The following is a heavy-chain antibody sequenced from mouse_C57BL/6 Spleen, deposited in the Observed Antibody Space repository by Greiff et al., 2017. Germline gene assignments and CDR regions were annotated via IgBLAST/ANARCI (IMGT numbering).Heavy chain of an antibody. Sequence: QVQLQQPGAELVKPGASVKLSCKASGYTFTSYWMHWVKQRPGQGLEWIGMIHPSSGSNNYNEKFKSKATLTVDKSSSTAYMQLSSLTSEDSAVXYCPMVTTPDYAMDYWGQGTSVTVSS. D-gene: IGHD2-2*01. CDR2: IHPSSGSN. J-gene: IGHJ4*01. CDR3: PMVTTPDYAMDY. V-gene: IGHV1-64*01. CDR1: GYTFTSYW.